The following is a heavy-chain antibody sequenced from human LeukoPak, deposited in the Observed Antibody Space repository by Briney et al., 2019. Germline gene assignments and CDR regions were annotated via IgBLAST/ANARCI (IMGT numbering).Heavy chain of an antibody. J-gene: IGHJ6*03. CDR3: ARGVVGATAGRDRLYYYYYYMDV. CDR1: GYTFTGYY. CDR2: INPHSGGT. V-gene: IGHV1-2*02. Sequence: GASVKVSCKASGYTFTGYYIYWVRQAPGQGLEWMGWINPHSGGTNYAQKFQDRVTMTRDTSITTAYMELSRLGSDDTAVYYCARGVVGATAGRDRLYYYYYYMDVWGKGTTVTVSS. D-gene: IGHD1-26*01.